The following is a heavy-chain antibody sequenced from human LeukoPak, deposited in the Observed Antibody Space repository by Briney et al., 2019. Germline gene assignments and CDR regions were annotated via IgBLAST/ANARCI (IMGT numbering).Heavy chain of an antibody. J-gene: IGHJ4*02. V-gene: IGHV3-23*01. D-gene: IGHD2-15*01. CDR2: ISGSGGST. CDR3: AKGRERIVVVVAGTFDY. CDR1: GFTFSSYA. Sequence: GGSLRLSCAASGFTFSSYAMSWVRQAPGKGLEWVSAISGSGGSTYYTDSVKGRFTISRDNSKNTLYLQMNSLRAEDTAVYYCAKGRERIVVVVAGTFDYWGQGTLVTVSS.